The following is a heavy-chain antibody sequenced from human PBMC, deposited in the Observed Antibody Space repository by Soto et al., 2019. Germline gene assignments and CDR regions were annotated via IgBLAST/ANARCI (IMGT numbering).Heavy chain of an antibody. Sequence: GGSLRLSCAASGFTFSGSAIHWARQASGKGLEWLGLIRSKANNYATAYGASVKGRFTISRDDSKNTAYLQMNSLKTEDTAIYYCSRQMFSPDNHWGQGTLVTVSS. CDR3: SRQMFSPDNH. V-gene: IGHV3-73*01. CDR2: IRSKANNYAT. D-gene: IGHD3-10*02. J-gene: IGHJ5*02. CDR1: GFTFSGSA.